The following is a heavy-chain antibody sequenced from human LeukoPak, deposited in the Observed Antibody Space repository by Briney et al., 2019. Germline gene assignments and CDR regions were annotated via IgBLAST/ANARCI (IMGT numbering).Heavy chain of an antibody. D-gene: IGHD5-12*01. V-gene: IGHV4-39*07. CDR3: ARSGSGYLRYYFDY. Sequence: ETLSLTCTVSGGSISSGSYYWGWIRQPPGKGLEWIGSLYYSGRTYYNPSLKSRVTILVDTSKNQFSLKLRSVTAADTAVYYCARSGSGYLRYYFDYWGQGTLVTVSS. CDR1: GGSISSGSYY. CDR2: LYYSGRT. J-gene: IGHJ4*02.